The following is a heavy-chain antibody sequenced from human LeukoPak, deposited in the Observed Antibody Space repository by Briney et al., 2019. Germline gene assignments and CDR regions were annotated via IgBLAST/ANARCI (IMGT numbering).Heavy chain of an antibody. CDR2: FDPEDGET. CDR3: ATDMIAVAGFPRDY. Sequence: ASVKVSCKVSGYTLTELSMHWVRQAPGKGLEWMGGFDPEDGETIYAQKFQGRVTMTEDTSTDTAYMELSSLRSEDTAVYYCATDMIAVAGFPRDYWGQGTLVTVSS. CDR1: GYTLTELS. V-gene: IGHV1-24*01. D-gene: IGHD6-19*01. J-gene: IGHJ4*02.